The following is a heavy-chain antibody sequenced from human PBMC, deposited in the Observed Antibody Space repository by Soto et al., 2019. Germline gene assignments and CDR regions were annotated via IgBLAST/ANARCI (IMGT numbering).Heavy chain of an antibody. CDR1: GFTFSSYW. V-gene: IGHV3-23*01. D-gene: IGHD3-22*01. J-gene: IGHJ5*02. CDR2: ISGSGGST. CDR3: AKDQQAMIVVVDPVFDP. Sequence: PGGSLRLSCAASGFTFSSYWMSWVRQAPGKGLEWVSAISGSGGSTYYADSVKGRFTISRDNSKNTLYLQMNSLRAEDTAVYYCAKDQQAMIVVVDPVFDPWGQGTLVTVSS.